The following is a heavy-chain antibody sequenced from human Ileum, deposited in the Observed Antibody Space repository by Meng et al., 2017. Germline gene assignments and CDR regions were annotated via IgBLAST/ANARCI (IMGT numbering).Heavy chain of an antibody. CDR1: GFSFSNFA. CDR2: INISGGT. J-gene: IGHJ4*02. V-gene: IGHV3-23*01. CDR3: AIEGVLAAAGTLDY. D-gene: IGHD6-13*01. Sequence: GESLKISCAASGFSFSNFAMNWVRQAPGKGLEWVSVINISGGTNYADSVKGRFTMSRDNSKNTLYLQMTSLRAEDTALYYCAIEGVLAAAGTLDYWGQGTLVTVSS.